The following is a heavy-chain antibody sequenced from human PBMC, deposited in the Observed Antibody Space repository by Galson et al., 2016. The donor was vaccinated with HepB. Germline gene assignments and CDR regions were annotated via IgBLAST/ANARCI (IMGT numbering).Heavy chain of an antibody. CDR3: ARDDYFRLGY. D-gene: IGHD3-16*01. CDR2: ITSSSDTM. Sequence: SPRLSCAASGFIFSVYNMNWARQAPGKGLEWIAWITSSSDTMYYADSVKGRFTISRDNAKNSLYLEMNSLRDEDTAVYYCARDDYFRLGYWGQGTLVTVSS. CDR1: GFIFSVYN. V-gene: IGHV3-48*02. J-gene: IGHJ4*02.